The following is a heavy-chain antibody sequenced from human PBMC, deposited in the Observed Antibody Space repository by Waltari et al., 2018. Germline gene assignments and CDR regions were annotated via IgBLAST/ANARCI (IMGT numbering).Heavy chain of an antibody. J-gene: IGHJ5*02. V-gene: IGHV1-69*08. CDR3: ARDRGIVGATTGWFDP. D-gene: IGHD1-26*01. CDR2: IIPILGIA. Sequence: QVQLVQSGAEVKKPGSSVKVSCKASGGTFSSYTISWVRQAPGQGLEWMGRIIPILGIANYAQKFQGRVTITADKSTGTAYMELSSLRSEDTAVYYCARDRGIVGATTGWFDPWGQGTLVTVSS. CDR1: GGTFSSYT.